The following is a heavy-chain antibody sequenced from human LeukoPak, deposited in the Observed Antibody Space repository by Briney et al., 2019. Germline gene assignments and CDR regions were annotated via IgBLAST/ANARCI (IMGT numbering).Heavy chain of an antibody. D-gene: IGHD3-22*01. J-gene: IGHJ1*01. CDR1: GGSFSGYY. CDR2: INHSGST. CDR3: ARGGGRVVVITTTSRYFQH. Sequence: SETLSLTCAVYGGSFSGYYWSWIRQPPGKGLEWIGEINHSGSTNYNPSLKSRVTISVDTSKNQFSLKLSSVTAADTAVYYCARGGGRVVVITTTSRYFQHWGQGTLVTVSS. V-gene: IGHV4-34*01.